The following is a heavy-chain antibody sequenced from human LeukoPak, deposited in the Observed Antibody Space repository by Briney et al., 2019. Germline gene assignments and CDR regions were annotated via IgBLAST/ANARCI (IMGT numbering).Heavy chain of an antibody. CDR2: MNPNSGNT. J-gene: IGHJ4*02. CDR3: ARTMVRGVPPYY. V-gene: IGHV1-8*01. CDR1: GYTFTSYD. Sequence: ASVKVSCKASGYTFTSYDINWVRQATGQGLEWMGWMNPNSGNTGYAQKFQGRVTMTRNTSISTAYMELSSLRSEDTAVYYCARTMVRGVPPYYWGQGTLVTVSS. D-gene: IGHD3-10*01.